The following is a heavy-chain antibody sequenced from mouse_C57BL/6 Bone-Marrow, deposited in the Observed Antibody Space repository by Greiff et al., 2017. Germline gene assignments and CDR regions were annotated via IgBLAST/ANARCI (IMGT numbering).Heavy chain of an antibody. CDR1: GFNIKDYY. D-gene: IGHD1-1*01. V-gene: IGHV14-2*01. CDR3: AQFSYYYGSPAWFAY. Sequence: EVHLVESGAELVKPGASVKLSCTASGFNIKDYYMHWVKQRTEPGLEWIGRIDPEDGETKYAPKFQGKATITADTSSNTAYLQLSSLTSEDTAVYYCAQFSYYYGSPAWFAYWGQGTLVTVSA. CDR2: IDPEDGET. J-gene: IGHJ3*01.